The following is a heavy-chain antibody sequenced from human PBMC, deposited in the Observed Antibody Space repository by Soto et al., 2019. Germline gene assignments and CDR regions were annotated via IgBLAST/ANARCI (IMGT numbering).Heavy chain of an antibody. CDR3: ARNQPQRYCSGGTCRPAYGMDV. CDR1: GGSISSDSFY. CDR2: IYYSGDT. Sequence: SETLSLTCTVSGGSISSDSFYWAWIRQPPGKGLEWIGIIYYSGDTYYNPSLAGRLTTSVDTSNQFSLTLRSVTAADTALYYCARNQPQRYCSGGTCRPAYGMDVWGQGTTVTVSS. D-gene: IGHD2-15*01. V-gene: IGHV4-39*01. J-gene: IGHJ6*02.